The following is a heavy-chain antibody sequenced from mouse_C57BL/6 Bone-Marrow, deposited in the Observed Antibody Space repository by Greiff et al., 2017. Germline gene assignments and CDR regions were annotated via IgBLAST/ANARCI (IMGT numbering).Heavy chain of an antibody. V-gene: IGHV1-54*01. CDR3: ARGIYYYGSSYDHYYAMDY. J-gene: IGHJ4*01. CDR2: INPGSGGT. Sequence: QVQLQQSGAELVRPGTSVKVSCKASGYAFTNYLIEWVQQRPGQGLEWIGVINPGSGGTNYNEKFKGKATLTADKSSSTAYMQLSSLTSEDSAVYFCARGIYYYGSSYDHYYAMDYWGQGTSVTVSS. D-gene: IGHD1-1*01. CDR1: GYAFTNYL.